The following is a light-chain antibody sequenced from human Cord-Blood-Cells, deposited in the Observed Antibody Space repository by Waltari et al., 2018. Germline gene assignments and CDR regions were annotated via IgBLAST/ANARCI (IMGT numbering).Light chain of an antibody. CDR1: SSDVGSYNL. J-gene: IGLJ3*02. CDR3: CSYAGSSTWV. CDR2: EGS. V-gene: IGLV2-23*01. Sequence: QSALTQPASVSGSPGQSITISCTGTSSDVGSYNLFSWYQHHPGKAPKRMIYEGSKRPSGVSNRFSGSKSGNTASLTSSGLQAEDEADYYCCSYAGSSTWVFGGGTKLTVL.